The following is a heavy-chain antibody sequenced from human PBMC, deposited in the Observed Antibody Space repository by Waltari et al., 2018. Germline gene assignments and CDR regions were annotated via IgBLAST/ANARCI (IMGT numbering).Heavy chain of an antibody. J-gene: IGHJ4*02. Sequence: EVQLLESGGGLVQAGGSLRISCAASGFTFSNFAMVWVRQAPGKGLEWVSGSGRDGSTQYGGFVKGRFTISRDNSKNTVYLEMNSLRAEDTARYFCGKDLHYYAADCWGQGTLVTVSS. CDR3: GKDLHYYAADC. V-gene: IGHV3-23*01. D-gene: IGHD3-10*01. CDR1: GFTFSNFA. CDR2: SGRDGST.